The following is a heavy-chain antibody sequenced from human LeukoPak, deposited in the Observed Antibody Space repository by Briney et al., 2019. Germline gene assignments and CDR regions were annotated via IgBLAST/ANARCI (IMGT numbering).Heavy chain of an antibody. Sequence: GSLRLSCPASGFTFGDYAMSWFRQAPGKGLEWVGFIRSKAYGGTTEYAASVKGRFTISRDDSKSIAYLQMNSLKTEDTAVYYCTRISFALVRGQIYGAKSSYFDYWGQGTLVTVSS. D-gene: IGHD3-10*01. CDR2: IRSKAYGGTT. CDR1: GFTFGDYA. CDR3: TRISFALVRGQIYGAKSSYFDY. V-gene: IGHV3-49*03. J-gene: IGHJ4*02.